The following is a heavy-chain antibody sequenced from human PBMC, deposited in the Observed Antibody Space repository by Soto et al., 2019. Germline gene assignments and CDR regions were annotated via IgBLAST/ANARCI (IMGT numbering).Heavy chain of an antibody. CDR1: GFTFSNYE. CDR3: ARDPAIYSGKFDYGLDV. Sequence: EVQLVESGGGLVQAGGSLRLFCAASGFTFSNYEMNWVRQAPGKGLEWVSYIGNRGRTIYYADSVKGRFTISRDNAKNSLYLQMNSLRVEDTAVYYCARDPAIYSGKFDYGLDVWGQGTTVTVSS. D-gene: IGHD4-4*01. CDR2: IGNRGRTI. V-gene: IGHV3-48*03. J-gene: IGHJ6*02.